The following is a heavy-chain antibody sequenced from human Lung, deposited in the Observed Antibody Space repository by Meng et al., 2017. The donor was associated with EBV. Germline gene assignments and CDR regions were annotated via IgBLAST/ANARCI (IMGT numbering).Heavy chain of an antibody. CDR3: ANAGRFGESLGDY. CDR2: IYYTGSS. D-gene: IGHD3-10*01. V-gene: IGHV4-31*03. CDR1: GGSVSSGGYY. Sequence: QGLLQEAGPGLVQPSQTLSLSCPVSGGSVSSGGYYWSWIRQQPGKGLEWIGYIYYTGSSFYNPSLKSRVTISVDTSKNQFSLNLSSVTAADTAVYYCANAGRFGESLGDYWGQGILVTVSS. J-gene: IGHJ4*02.